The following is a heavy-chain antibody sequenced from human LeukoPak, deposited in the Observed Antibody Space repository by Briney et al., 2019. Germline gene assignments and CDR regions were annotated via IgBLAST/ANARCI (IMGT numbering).Heavy chain of an antibody. V-gene: IGHV1-18*01. CDR3: ARDLPRFDTYYYYYGMDV. D-gene: IGHD2-2*02. CDR2: ISAYNGNT. Sequence: ASVKVSCKASGYTFTGYGISWVRQAPGQGLEWMGWISAYNGNTNYAQKLQGRVTMTTDTSTSTAYMELRSLRSDDTAVYYCARDLPRFDTYYYYYGMDVWGQGTTVAVSS. CDR1: GYTFTGYG. J-gene: IGHJ6*02.